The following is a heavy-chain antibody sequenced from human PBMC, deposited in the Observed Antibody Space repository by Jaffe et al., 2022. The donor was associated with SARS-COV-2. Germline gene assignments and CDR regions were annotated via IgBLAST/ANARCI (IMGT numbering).Heavy chain of an antibody. CDR1: GDSISSYY. V-gene: IGHV4-59*01. Sequence: QVQLQESGPGLVKPSETLSLTCSVSGDSISSYYWSWIRQPPGKGLEWIGYIYYSGSTNYNASLKSRVTISIDTSKNQFSLKLSSVTAADAAVYYCATSWGIAAAFDYWGQGTLVTVSS. CDR3: ATSWGIAAAFDY. CDR2: IYYSGST. J-gene: IGHJ4*02. D-gene: IGHD6-13*01.